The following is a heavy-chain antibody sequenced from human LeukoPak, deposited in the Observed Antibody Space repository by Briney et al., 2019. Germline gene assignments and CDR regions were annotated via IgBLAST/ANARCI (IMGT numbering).Heavy chain of an antibody. J-gene: IGHJ4*02. CDR2: ISGSGGST. CDR3: AKHGQQAMIVVVIPYYFDY. D-gene: IGHD3-22*01. V-gene: IGHV3-23*01. CDR1: GFTFSSYA. Sequence: PGASLRLSCAAPGFTFSSYAMSWVRQAPGKGLEWVSAISGSGGSTYYADSVKGRFTISRDNSKNTLYLQMNSLRAEDTAVYYCAKHGQQAMIVVVIPYYFDYWGQGTLVTVSS.